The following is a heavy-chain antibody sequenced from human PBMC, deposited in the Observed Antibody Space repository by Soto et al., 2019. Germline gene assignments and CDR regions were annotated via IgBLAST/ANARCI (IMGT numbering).Heavy chain of an antibody. V-gene: IGHV5-10-1*01. CDR1: GYSFTSYW. Sequence: GEALKIPCKGSGYSFTSYWISCVLQMPGKGVEWMGRTDPSDSYTNYSPSFQGHVTISADKSISTAYLQWSSLKASDTAMYYCARPVYYDSSGYGMDVWGQGSTVTVSS. CDR2: TDPSDSYT. J-gene: IGHJ6*02. CDR3: ARPVYYDSSGYGMDV. D-gene: IGHD3-22*01.